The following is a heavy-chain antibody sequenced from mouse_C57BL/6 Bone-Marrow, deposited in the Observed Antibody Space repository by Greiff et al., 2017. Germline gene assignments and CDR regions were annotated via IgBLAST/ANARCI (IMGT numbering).Heavy chain of an antibody. Sequence: QVQLKQPGAELVMPGASVKLSCKASGYTFTRYWMPWVKQRPGQGLEWIGEIDPSDSYTNYNQKFKGKSTLTVDKSSSTAYMQLSSLTSEDSAVDYCARSKSSGWFAYWGQGTLVTVAA. CDR1: GYTFTRYW. V-gene: IGHV1-69*01. D-gene: IGHD3-2*02. CDR2: IDPSDSYT. CDR3: ARSKSSGWFAY. J-gene: IGHJ3*01.